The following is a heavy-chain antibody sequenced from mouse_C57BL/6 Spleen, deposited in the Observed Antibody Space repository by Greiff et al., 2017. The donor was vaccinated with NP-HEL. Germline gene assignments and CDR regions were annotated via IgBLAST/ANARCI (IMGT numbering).Heavy chain of an antibody. J-gene: IGHJ2*01. D-gene: IGHD1-1*01. CDR3: ATDYGSSYYFDY. Sequence: EVQLQQSVAELVRPGASVKLSCTASGFNIKNTYMHWVKQRPEQGLEWIGRIDPANGNTTYAPKFQGKATITADTSSNTAYLQLSSLTSEDTSIYYCATDYGSSYYFDYWGQGTTLTVSS. CDR2: IDPANGNT. CDR1: GFNIKNTY. V-gene: IGHV14-3*01.